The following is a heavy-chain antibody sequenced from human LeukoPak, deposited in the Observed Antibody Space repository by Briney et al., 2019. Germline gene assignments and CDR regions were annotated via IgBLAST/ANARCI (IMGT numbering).Heavy chain of an antibody. Sequence: SETLSLTCSVFGGSISRSSYYWGWIRQPPGMGLEWIGSIYYSGSTYYNPSLKSRVTISVDTSKNQFSLKLSPVTAADTAVYYCARDSYSSTFWGQGTLVTVSS. CDR1: GGSISRSSYY. D-gene: IGHD6-19*01. J-gene: IGHJ4*02. CDR2: IYYSGST. V-gene: IGHV4-39*07. CDR3: ARDSYSSTF.